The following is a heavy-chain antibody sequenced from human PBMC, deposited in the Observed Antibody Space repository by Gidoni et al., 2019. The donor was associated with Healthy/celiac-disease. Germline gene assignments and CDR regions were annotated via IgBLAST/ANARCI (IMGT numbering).Heavy chain of an antibody. D-gene: IGHD4-17*01. CDR1: GFTFSSYS. Sequence: EVQLVESGGGLVKPGGSLSLSCAASGFTFSSYSMNWVRQAPGKGLEWVSSISSSSSYIYYEDAVKGRFTISRDNAKNSLYLQRNSLRAEDTAVYYCARPYGDYEGAFDIWGQGTMVTVSS. CDR2: ISSSSSYI. CDR3: ARPYGDYEGAFDI. J-gene: IGHJ3*02. V-gene: IGHV3-21*01.